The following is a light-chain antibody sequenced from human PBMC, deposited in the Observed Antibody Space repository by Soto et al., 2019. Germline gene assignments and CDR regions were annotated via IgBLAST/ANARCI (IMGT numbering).Light chain of an antibody. J-gene: IGKJ4*01. V-gene: IGKV1-9*01. CDR3: QQLHTYPLT. Sequence: DIQLTQSPSFLSASVGDRVTITCRASQGISSYLAWYQQKPGKAPQLLIYATSSLQSGVPSRFSGSGSGTEFPLTISSLQPEDLGTYYCQQLHTYPLTFGGGTKVEIK. CDR1: QGISSY. CDR2: ATS.